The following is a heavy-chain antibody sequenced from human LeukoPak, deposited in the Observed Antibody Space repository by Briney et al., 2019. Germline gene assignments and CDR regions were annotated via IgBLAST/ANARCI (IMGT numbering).Heavy chain of an antibody. V-gene: IGHV4-59*01. CDR1: GASISSYY. D-gene: IGHD6-13*01. J-gene: IGHJ4*02. CDR3: SSGPYPAAGADQQFDY. Sequence: RPSETLSLTCTVAGASISSYYWSCIRQPPGKGLEWIGYIYYSGSTKYNPSLKSRVTISVDTSKNQFSLKLSSVTAADTAVYYCSSGPYPAAGADQQFDYWGQGTLVTVSS. CDR2: IYYSGST.